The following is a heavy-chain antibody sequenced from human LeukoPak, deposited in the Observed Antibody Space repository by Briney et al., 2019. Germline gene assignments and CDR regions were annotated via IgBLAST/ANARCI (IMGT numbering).Heavy chain of an antibody. Sequence: GGSLRLSCAASRFTFSSYAMLWLPQAQGKGLEWVSAISGSGGSTYYADSVKVRFTISRDNSKNTLYLQMNSLRAEDTAVYYCAKDARGFDYWGQGTLVTVSS. CDR3: AKDARGFDY. CDR1: RFTFSSYA. J-gene: IGHJ4*02. CDR2: ISGSGGST. V-gene: IGHV3-23*01.